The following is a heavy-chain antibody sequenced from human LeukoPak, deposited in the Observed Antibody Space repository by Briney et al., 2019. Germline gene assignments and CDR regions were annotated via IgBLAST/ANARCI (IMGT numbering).Heavy chain of an antibody. V-gene: IGHV4-59*08. D-gene: IGHD2-2*01. Sequence: PSETLSLICSVSDDSITMYYWTWLRQPPGKGLEWIGYVYHTGSTNFNPSLNGRVSISRDTSKNQFSLKLSSVTAADTAVYYCARQTQVPSIPADWFDPWGQGTLVTVSS. CDR1: DDSITMYY. CDR3: ARQTQVPSIPADWFDP. CDR2: VYHTGST. J-gene: IGHJ5*02.